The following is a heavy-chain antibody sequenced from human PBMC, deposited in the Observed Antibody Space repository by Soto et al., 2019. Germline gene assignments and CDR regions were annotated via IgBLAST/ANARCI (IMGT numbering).Heavy chain of an antibody. Sequence: SETLSLTCTVSGGSFRDDGYSWNWIRQSPGKGLEWIGCIFHSGSTLYSPSLKSRVSMSLDVSKNQFSLALTSVTAADTAVYYCGTSSSGWPDWFDPWSPGSLVTVSS. D-gene: IGHD6-19*01. V-gene: IGHV4-30-2*06. J-gene: IGHJ5*02. CDR3: GTSSSGWPDWFDP. CDR1: GGSFRDDGYS. CDR2: IFHSGST.